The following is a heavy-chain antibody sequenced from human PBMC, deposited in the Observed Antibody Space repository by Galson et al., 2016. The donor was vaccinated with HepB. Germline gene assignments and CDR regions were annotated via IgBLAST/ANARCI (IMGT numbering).Heavy chain of an antibody. V-gene: IGHV3-23*01. CDR1: GLNFAGYA. CDR3: ASARSFRAEYFQH. D-gene: IGHD2-15*01. Sequence: SLRLSCAVSGLNFAGYAMSWVRQAPGKGLEWVSGIGGSDGRTYYADSVKGRFTVSRDNFKSTLYLQMNSLRAEDTAVYYCASARSFRAEYFQHWGQGTLVTVSS. J-gene: IGHJ1*01. CDR2: IGGSDGRT.